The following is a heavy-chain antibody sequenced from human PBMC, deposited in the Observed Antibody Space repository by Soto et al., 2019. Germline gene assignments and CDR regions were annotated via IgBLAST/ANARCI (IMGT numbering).Heavy chain of an antibody. Sequence: QVQLQESGPGLVKPSETLSLTCTVSGGSISSYYWSWIRQPPGKGLEWIGYIYYSGSTNYNPSLKIRVTISVDTSKNQFSLKLSSVTAADTAVYYCARDGDGDYLNWFDPWGQGTLVTVSS. D-gene: IGHD4-17*01. CDR2: IYYSGST. V-gene: IGHV4-59*01. CDR3: ARDGDGDYLNWFDP. CDR1: GGSISSYY. J-gene: IGHJ5*02.